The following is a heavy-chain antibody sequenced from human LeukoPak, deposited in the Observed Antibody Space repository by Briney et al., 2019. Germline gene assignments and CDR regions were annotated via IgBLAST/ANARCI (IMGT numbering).Heavy chain of an antibody. D-gene: IGHD6-25*01. V-gene: IGHV3-23*01. Sequence: GVSLTLLCAACVFTFSMYDMSWVRQSTGKALEWVSSISSTGGTTHYADTVKGRFSIYRDNSENTLYFQMNSLRGEDTAVYFCAKHRAARTAPDAFDIWGQGTTVTVS. CDR3: AKHRAARTAPDAFDI. CDR1: VFTFSMYD. J-gene: IGHJ3*02. CDR2: ISSTGGTT.